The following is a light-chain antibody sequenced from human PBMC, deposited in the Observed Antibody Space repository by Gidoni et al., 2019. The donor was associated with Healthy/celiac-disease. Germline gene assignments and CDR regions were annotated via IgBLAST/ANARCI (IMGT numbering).Light chain of an antibody. V-gene: IGKV1-39*01. CDR2: AAS. J-gene: IGKJ1*01. CDR1: QSISSY. Sequence: DSQMTQSTSSLSASVGDRVTITCRASQSISSYLNWYQQKPGKAPKLLIYAASSLQSGVPSRFSGSGSGTDFTLTISSLQPEDFATYYCQQSYSTLAWTFGPGTKVEIK. CDR3: QQSYSTLAWT.